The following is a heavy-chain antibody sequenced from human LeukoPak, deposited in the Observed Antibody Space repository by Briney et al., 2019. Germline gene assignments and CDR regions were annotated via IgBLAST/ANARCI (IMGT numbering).Heavy chain of an antibody. CDR3: AAKTMYSSSWYGLS. D-gene: IGHD6-13*01. Sequence: PGGSLRLSCAASGFTFSSYWMSWVRQAPGKGLEWVANIKQDGSEEYYVDSVKGRFTISRDNAKNSLYLQMNSLRAEDTAVYYCAAKTMYSSSWYGLSWGQGTLVTVSS. J-gene: IGHJ5*02. CDR1: GFTFSSYW. CDR2: IKQDGSEE. V-gene: IGHV3-7*01.